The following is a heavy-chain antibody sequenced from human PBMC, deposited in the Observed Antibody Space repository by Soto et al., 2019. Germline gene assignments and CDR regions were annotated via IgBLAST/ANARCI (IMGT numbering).Heavy chain of an antibody. CDR1: GVSINSSSYY. CDR2: IYYNENT. J-gene: IGHJ4*02. CDR3: ARWGGDFWNAI. D-gene: IGHD3-3*01. Sequence: RSLTCTVSGVSINSSSYYWAWMRQPPGKGLEWIGTIYYNENTYYNTSLKSRVTISVDPSRNRFSLKLSSVTAADTAVYYCARWGGDFWNAIWGQGTLVTVSS. V-gene: IGHV4-39*02.